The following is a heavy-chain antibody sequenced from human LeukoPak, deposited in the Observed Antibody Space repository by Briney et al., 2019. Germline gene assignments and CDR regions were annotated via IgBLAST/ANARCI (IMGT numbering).Heavy chain of an antibody. CDR1: GFTVSGNY. Sequence: GGSLRLSCAASGFTVSGNYMSWVRQAPGKGLEWVTLIYSGGTTYYAASVKGRFTISRDNSKNMLYLQMNSLRAEDTAVYYYARGTGYLDEYFDYWGQGTLVTVSS. CDR2: IYSGGTT. D-gene: IGHD3/OR15-3a*01. V-gene: IGHV3-53*01. J-gene: IGHJ4*02. CDR3: ARGTGYLDEYFDY.